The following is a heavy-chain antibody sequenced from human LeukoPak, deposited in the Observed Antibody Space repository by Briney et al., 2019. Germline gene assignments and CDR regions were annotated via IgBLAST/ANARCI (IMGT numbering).Heavy chain of an antibody. CDR2: MNPNSGNT. CDR3: ARGAVAAAGRGGYFDL. V-gene: IGHV1-8*03. J-gene: IGHJ2*01. Sequence: RRASVKVSCKASGYTFTGYYMHWVRQAPGQGLEWMGWMNPNSGNTGNAQKFQGRVTITRNTSISPASMELSSLRSEDTAVYCCARGAVAAAGRGGYFDLWGRGTLVTVSS. D-gene: IGHD6-13*01. CDR1: GYTFTGYY.